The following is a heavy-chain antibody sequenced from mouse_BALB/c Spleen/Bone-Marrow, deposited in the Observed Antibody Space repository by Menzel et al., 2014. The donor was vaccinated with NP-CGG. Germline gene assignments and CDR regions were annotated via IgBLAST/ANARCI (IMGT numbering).Heavy chain of an antibody. Sequence: VQLQQSGAELAKPGASVKMSCKASGYTFTNYWMHWVKQRPGQGLEWIGYINPSTGYTEYNQKFKDKATLTADKSSSTAYMQLSSLTSEDSAVYYCARIYYYGRDYWGHGTTLTVSS. CDR2: INPSTGYT. D-gene: IGHD1-1*01. CDR1: GYTFTNYW. CDR3: ARIYYYGRDY. V-gene: IGHV1-7*01. J-gene: IGHJ2*01.